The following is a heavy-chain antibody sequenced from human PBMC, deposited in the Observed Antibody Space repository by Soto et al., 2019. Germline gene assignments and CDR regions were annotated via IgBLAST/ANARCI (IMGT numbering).Heavy chain of an antibody. Sequence: PSETLSLTCAVYGGSFSGYYWSWIRQPPGKGLEWIGEINHSRSTNYNPSLKSRVTISVDTSKNQFSLKLSSVTAADTAVYYCATDNDYGDYELSSGMDVRAQRTTVTVSS. CDR2: INHSRST. V-gene: IGHV4-34*01. J-gene: IGHJ6*02. CDR3: ATDNDYGDYELSSGMDV. D-gene: IGHD4-17*01. CDR1: GGSFSGYY.